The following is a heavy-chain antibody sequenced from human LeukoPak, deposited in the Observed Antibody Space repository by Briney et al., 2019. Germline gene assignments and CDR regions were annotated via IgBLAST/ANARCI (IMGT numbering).Heavy chain of an antibody. CDR2: IIPIFCTE. Sequence: EASVKVSCKASGGTFSSYAISWVRQAPGQGLEWMGGIIPIFCTENYAQKFQGRVTITGDESSSTAYMELSSLRSEDTAVYYCASVDTAMATDYWGQGTLVTVSS. CDR3: ASVDTAMATDY. V-gene: IGHV1-69*13. CDR1: GGTFSSYA. J-gene: IGHJ4*02. D-gene: IGHD5-18*01.